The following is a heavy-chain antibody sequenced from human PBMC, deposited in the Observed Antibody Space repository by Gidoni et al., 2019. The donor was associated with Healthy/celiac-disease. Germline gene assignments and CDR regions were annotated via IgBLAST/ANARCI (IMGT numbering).Heavy chain of an antibody. D-gene: IGHD5-12*01. Sequence: QLLQSGADVKKPGASVKVSCKASGYPFTSYDINWLRQDTGQGLEWMGWMNATSGNRGYAQKFQGRVTMTRNTSISTTYMELSSLRSEGTAVYYCARGLYSGYALRVLIDYWGQGTLVTVSS. J-gene: IGHJ4*02. CDR3: ARGLYSGYALRVLIDY. V-gene: IGHV1-8*01. CDR2: MNATSGNR. CDR1: GYPFTSYD.